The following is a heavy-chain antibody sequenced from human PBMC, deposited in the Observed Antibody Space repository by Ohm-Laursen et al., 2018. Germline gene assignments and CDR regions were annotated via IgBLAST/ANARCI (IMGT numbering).Heavy chain of an antibody. J-gene: IGHJ4*02. D-gene: IGHD3-9*01. Sequence: SLRLSCTASGFTLIRYGMHWVRQAPGKGLEWVSGINWNSGSIGYADSVKGRFTISRDNAKNTLYLQMNSLRPEDTAVYYCVKESSTGYYRTADYWGQGTLVTVSS. CDR3: VKESSTGYYRTADY. CDR1: GFTLIRYG. CDR2: INWNSGSI. V-gene: IGHV3-9*01.